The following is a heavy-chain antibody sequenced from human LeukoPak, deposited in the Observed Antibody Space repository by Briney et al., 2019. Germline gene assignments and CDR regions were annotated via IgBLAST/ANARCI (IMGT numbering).Heavy chain of an antibody. CDR1: GFTVSVNY. CDR3: ARDRAGTKAWVEFDP. J-gene: IGHJ5*02. Sequence: GGCLRLSSAASGFTVSVNYMSWVRQGQGRGREWGSLIYADGTTHYADSVKGRFTISRDNSNTTVYLEMNSLRPEDTAVYYCARDRAGTKAWVEFDPWGQGTLVTVSS. CDR2: IYADGTT. D-gene: IGHD3-10*01. V-gene: IGHV3-66*02.